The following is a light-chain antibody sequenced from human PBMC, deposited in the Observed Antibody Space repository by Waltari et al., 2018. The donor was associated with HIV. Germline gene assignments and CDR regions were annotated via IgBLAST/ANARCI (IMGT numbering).Light chain of an antibody. V-gene: IGKV3-11*01. CDR3: QQRSNWIT. J-gene: IGKJ5*01. CDR1: QSVRNY. CDR2: DAS. Sequence: ENVLTQSPATLSLSPGERANLSCRASQSVRNYLAWFKQKPGQPPRLLIYDASNRATGVPDRFIGSGSGTDFTLTISNLEPEDFAVYYCQQRSNWITFGQGTRLEIK.